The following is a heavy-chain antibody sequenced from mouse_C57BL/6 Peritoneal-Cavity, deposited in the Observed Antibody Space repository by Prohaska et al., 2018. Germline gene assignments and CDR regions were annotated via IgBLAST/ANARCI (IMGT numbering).Heavy chain of an antibody. D-gene: IGHD4-1*01. J-gene: IGHJ1*03. V-gene: IGHV11-2*01. CDR1: GFTFSGFW. CDR3: MRYGSYWYFDV. Sequence: EVQLLETGGGLVQPGGSRGLSCEGSGFTFSGFWMSWVRQTPGKTLEWIGDINSDGRAINDAPSIKDRFTIFRDKDKSTLYLQMSNVRSEDTATYFCMRYGSYWYFDVWGTGTTVTVSS. CDR2: INSDGRAI.